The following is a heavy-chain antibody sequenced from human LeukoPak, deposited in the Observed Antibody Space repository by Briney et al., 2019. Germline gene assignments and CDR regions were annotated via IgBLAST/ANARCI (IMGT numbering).Heavy chain of an antibody. D-gene: IGHD2-2*02. Sequence: GGSLRLSCEGSGFTFTAYWVSWVRQAPGKGLEWVSAITGGGDYTYYADSVKGRFTISRDNPKNAVYLQMISLRAEDTAVYYCAKGYRGIEAFDVWGQGTMVTVSS. V-gene: IGHV3-23*01. CDR3: AKGYRGIEAFDV. CDR1: GFTFTAYW. J-gene: IGHJ3*01. CDR2: ITGGGDYT.